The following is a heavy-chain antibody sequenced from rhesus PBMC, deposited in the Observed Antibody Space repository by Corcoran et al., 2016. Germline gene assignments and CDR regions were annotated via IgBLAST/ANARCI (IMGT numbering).Heavy chain of an antibody. CDR2: INGNSGST. V-gene: IGHV4-80*01. CDR3: ARFKEVITNSNDY. Sequence: QVQLQESGPGLVKPSETLSLTCAVSGGSFSSYWWRWIRQPPGKGLEWIWEINGNSGSTNYNPSLKSRFTISKDASKNQFYLKLSSVTAADTAVYYCARFKEVITNSNDYWGQGVLVTVSS. CDR1: GGSFSSYW. J-gene: IGHJ4*01. D-gene: IGHD3-28*01.